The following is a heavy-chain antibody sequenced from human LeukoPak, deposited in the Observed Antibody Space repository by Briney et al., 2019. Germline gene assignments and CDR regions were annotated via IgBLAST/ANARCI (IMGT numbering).Heavy chain of an antibody. D-gene: IGHD4-23*01. J-gene: IGHJ4*02. CDR3: AKSGGNSDYFDY. Sequence: GGSLRLSCAASGFTFSSYAMSWVRQAPGKGLEWVSAISGSGGSTYYADSVKGRFTISRDNSKSTLYLQMNSLRAEDTAVYYCAKSGGNSDYFDYWGQGTLVTVSS. V-gene: IGHV3-23*01. CDR1: GFTFSSYA. CDR2: ISGSGGST.